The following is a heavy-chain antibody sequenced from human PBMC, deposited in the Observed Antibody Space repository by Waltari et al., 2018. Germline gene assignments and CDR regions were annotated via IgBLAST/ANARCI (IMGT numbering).Heavy chain of an antibody. J-gene: IGHJ4*02. CDR1: EFSCTPYW. CDR3: AKMGAGRAPDY. V-gene: IGHV3-7*03. CDR2: IKRDGSDK. Sequence: EVQLVESGGDLVQPGGSLRLSCSASEFSCTPYWMAWFRMAPGKRLEWVATIKRDGSDKYYVDSVRGRFAISRDNAKNLLYLQMNSLRAEDTAIFYCAKMGAGRAPDYWGQGTLVTVSS. D-gene: IGHD3-16*01.